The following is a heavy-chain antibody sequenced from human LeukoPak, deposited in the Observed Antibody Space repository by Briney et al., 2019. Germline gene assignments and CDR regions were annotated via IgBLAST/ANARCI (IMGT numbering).Heavy chain of an antibody. Sequence: PGRSLRLSCVASGFIFRNYAMHWVRQAPGKGLEWVAVGSHDGRNKNYGDSVKGRFTISRDNSKNTVYLQMDNLRPEDTAVYYCAKDRDSCAWSFFDFWGQGTLVTVSS. V-gene: IGHV3-30*18. J-gene: IGHJ4*02. D-gene: IGHD2-15*01. CDR2: GSHDGRNK. CDR3: AKDRDSCAWSFFDF. CDR1: GFIFRNYA.